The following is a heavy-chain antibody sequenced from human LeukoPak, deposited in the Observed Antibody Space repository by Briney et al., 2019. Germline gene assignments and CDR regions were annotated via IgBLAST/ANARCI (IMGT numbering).Heavy chain of an antibody. CDR2: ISGSGGST. CDR3: AKRGSSGWYVPAGIDY. J-gene: IGHJ4*02. V-gene: IGHV3-23*01. D-gene: IGHD6-19*01. CDR1: GFTFSSYA. Sequence: PGGSLRLSCAASGFTFSSYAMSRVRQAPGKGLEWVSAISGSGGSTYYADSVKGRFTISRDNSKNTLYLQMNSLRAEDTAVYYCAKRGSSGWYVPAGIDYWGQGTLVTVSS.